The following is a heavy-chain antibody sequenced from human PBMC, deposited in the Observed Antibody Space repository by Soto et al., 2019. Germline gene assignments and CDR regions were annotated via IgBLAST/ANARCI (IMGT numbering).Heavy chain of an antibody. CDR1: GFTFSSYS. J-gene: IGHJ6*02. CDR3: ARRKTMVVAATLYYYYGMDV. Sequence: LRLSCAASGFTFSSYSMNWVRQAPWKGLEWVSYISSSSSTIYYADSVKGRFTISRDNAKNSLYLQMNSLRDEDTAVYYCARRKTMVVAATLYYYYGMDVWGQGTTVTVSS. V-gene: IGHV3-48*02. CDR2: ISSSSSTI. D-gene: IGHD2-15*01.